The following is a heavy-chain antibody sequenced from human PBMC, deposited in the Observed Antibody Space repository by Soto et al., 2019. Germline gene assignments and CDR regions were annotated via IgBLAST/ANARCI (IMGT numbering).Heavy chain of an antibody. V-gene: IGHV3-30-3*01. D-gene: IGHD1-1*01. CDR1: GFTFSSYA. CDR3: ARDSLGGTGYYYDGMYV. Sequence: QVQLVESGGGVVQPGRSLRLSCAASGFTFSSYAMHWVRQAPGKGLEWVAVISYDGSNKYYADSVKGRFTISRDNSKNTLYLQMNSLRAEDTAVYYCARDSLGGTGYYYDGMYVWGQGTTVTVSS. CDR2: ISYDGSNK. J-gene: IGHJ6*02.